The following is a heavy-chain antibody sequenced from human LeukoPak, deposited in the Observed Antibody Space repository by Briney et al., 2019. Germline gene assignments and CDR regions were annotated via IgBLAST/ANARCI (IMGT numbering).Heavy chain of an antibody. V-gene: IGHV4-34*01. CDR1: GGSFSGYY. CDR3: ASYQYSSSNYYFDY. CDR2: INHSGST. J-gene: IGHJ4*02. Sequence: TSETLSLTCAVYGGSFSGYYWSWIRQPPGKGLEWIGEINHSGSTNYNPSLKSRVTISVDTSKNQFSLKLSSVTAADTAVYYCASYQYSSSNYYFDYWGQGTLVTVSS. D-gene: IGHD6-6*01.